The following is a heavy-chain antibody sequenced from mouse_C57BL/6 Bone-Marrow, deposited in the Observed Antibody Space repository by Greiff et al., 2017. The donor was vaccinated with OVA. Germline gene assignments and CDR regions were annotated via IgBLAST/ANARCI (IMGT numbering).Heavy chain of an antibody. D-gene: IGHD2-1*01. CDR2: IDPSDSYT. Sequence: QVQLKQPGAELVMPGASVKLSCKASGYTFTSYWMHWVKQRPGQGLEWIGEIDPSDSYTNYNQKFKGKSTLTVDKSSSTAYMQLSSLTSEDSAVYDCAREGNYYFDYWGQGTTLTVSA. J-gene: IGHJ2*01. CDR3: AREGNYYFDY. V-gene: IGHV1-69*01. CDR1: GYTFTSYW.